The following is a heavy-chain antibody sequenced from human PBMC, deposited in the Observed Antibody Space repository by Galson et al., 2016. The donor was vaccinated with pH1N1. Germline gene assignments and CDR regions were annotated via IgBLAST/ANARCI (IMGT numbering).Heavy chain of an antibody. J-gene: IGHJ4*02. CDR3: ARSRDFSFDY. D-gene: IGHD4-11*01. Sequence: SLRLSCAASGFTLSCCAMHWVRQAPGKGLGCVALISKDGNNVYYADSVKGRLTISRDSSNNTLYLQMNSLRTEDTAIYYCARSRDFSFDYWGQGALVTVAS. V-gene: IGHV3-30*04. CDR2: ISKDGNNV. CDR1: GFTLSCCA.